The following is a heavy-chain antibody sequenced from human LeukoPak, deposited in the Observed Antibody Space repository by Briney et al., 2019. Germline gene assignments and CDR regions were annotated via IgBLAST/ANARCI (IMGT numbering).Heavy chain of an antibody. J-gene: IGHJ5*02. CDR2: IKQDGSET. V-gene: IGHV3-7*01. Sequence: GGSLRLSCAASGFTFSNYWMSWVRQAPGKGLEWVANIKQDGSETYYVDSVTGRFTISRDNAKNSLSLQMNSLRAEDTAVYYCARDNPYYYDSSGYYSGYNWFDPWGQGTLVTVSS. CDR3: ARDNPYYYDSSGYYSGYNWFDP. CDR1: GFTFSNYW. D-gene: IGHD3-22*01.